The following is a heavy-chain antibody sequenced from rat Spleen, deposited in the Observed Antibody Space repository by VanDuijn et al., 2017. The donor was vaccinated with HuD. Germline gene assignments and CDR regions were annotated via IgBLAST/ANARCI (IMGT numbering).Heavy chain of an antibody. CDR1: GFTFSDYY. J-gene: IGHJ2*01. V-gene: IGHV5-22*01. CDR3: ARRHYGYTDYFDY. CDR2: ISYEGSST. Sequence: EVQLVESGGGLVQPGRSLKLSCAASGFTFSDYYMAWVRQAPKKGLEWVASISYEGSSTYYRDSVKGRFTISRDNAKSTLYLQMNSLRSEDTATYYCARRHYGYTDYFDYWGQGVMVTVSS. D-gene: IGHD1-4*01.